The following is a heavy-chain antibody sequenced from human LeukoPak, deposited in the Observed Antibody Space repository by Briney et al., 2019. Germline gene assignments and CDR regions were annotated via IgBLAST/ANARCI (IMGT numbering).Heavy chain of an antibody. J-gene: IGHJ4*02. CDR3: ARERGGSIAAPIDY. CDR1: GFTFSSYW. Sequence: GGSLRLSCAASGFTFSSYWMNWVRQAPGKGLVWVSRIKNDGIITNYADSVKGRFTISRDNAKNSLYLQMNSLRAEDTAVYYCARERGGSIAAPIDYWGQGTLVTVSS. CDR2: IKNDGIIT. D-gene: IGHD6-6*01. V-gene: IGHV3-74*01.